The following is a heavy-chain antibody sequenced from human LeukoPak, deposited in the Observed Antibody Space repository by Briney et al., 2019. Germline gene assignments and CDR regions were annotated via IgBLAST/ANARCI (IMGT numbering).Heavy chain of an antibody. CDR3: ARSRGEDAFDI. Sequence: GGSLRLSCAASGFTFSNYAIHWVRQAPGKGLEWVAVISYDGSNKYYADSVKGRFAISRGNAKHTLYLQMNSLRAKDTAVYYCARSRGEDAFDIWGQGTMVTVSS. CDR1: GFTFSNYA. V-gene: IGHV3-30*09. CDR2: ISYDGSNK. J-gene: IGHJ3*02.